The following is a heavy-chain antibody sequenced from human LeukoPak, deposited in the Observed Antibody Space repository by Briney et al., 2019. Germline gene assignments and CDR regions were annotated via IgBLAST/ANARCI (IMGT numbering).Heavy chain of an antibody. V-gene: IGHV3-23*01. D-gene: IGHD3-10*01. J-gene: IGHJ4*02. CDR1: GFTFSSYA. CDR3: AKGEFLVLSAFDY. CDR2: ISGSGGST. Sequence: GGYLRLYCAASGFTFSSYAMSWVRQAPGKGLEWVSAISGSGGSTYYADSVKGRFTISRDNSKNTLYLQMNSLRAEDTAVYYCAKGEFLVLSAFDYWGQGTLVTVSS.